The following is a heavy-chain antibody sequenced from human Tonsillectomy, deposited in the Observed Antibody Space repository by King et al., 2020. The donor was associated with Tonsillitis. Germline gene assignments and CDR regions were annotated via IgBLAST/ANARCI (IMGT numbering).Heavy chain of an antibody. CDR1: GFTFSSYA. Sequence: VQLVESGGGLVQPGGSLRLSCAASGFTFSSYAMSWVRQAPGKGLEWVSTISGGGDSTYYADSVKVRFTISVDNSKRTLYLQLNSLRDEDTSVYYCAKTLQGFFDYWGQGTLVTVSS. V-gene: IGHV3-23*04. CDR2: ISGGGDST. J-gene: IGHJ4*02. CDR3: AKTLQGFFDY.